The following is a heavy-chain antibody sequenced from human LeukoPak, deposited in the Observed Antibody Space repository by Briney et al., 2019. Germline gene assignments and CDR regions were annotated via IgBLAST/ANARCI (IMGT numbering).Heavy chain of an antibody. D-gene: IGHD3-10*01. CDR1: GGSISSGDYY. CDR3: ARYYHGSAIDP. V-gene: IGHV4-30-4*01. Sequence: SETLSLTCTVSGGSISSGDYYWSWIRQPPGKGLEWIGYIYYSGSTYYNPSLKSRVTISLDTSRNKFSLKLSSVTAADTATYYCARYYHGSAIDPWGQGTLVTVSS. CDR2: IYYSGST. J-gene: IGHJ5*02.